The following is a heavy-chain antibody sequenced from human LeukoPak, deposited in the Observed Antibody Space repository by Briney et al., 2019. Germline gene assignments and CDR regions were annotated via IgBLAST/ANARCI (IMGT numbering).Heavy chain of an antibody. CDR2: IRYDGSNK. CDR1: GFTFSSYA. V-gene: IGHV3-30*02. Sequence: PGRSLRLSCSASGFTFSSYAMHWVRQAPGKGLEWVAFIRYDGSNKYYADSVKGRFTISRDNSKNTLYLQMSSLRAEDTAVYYCAKDSVEGWSGYHYYYMDVWGKGTTVTVSS. D-gene: IGHD3-3*01. J-gene: IGHJ6*03. CDR3: AKDSVEGWSGYHYYYMDV.